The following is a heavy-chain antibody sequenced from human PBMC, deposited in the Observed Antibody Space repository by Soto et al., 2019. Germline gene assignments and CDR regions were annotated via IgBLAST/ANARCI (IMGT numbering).Heavy chain of an antibody. CDR3: ARDSLVVTAATMDY. CDR1: GYTFTSYG. Sequence: QVQLVQSGAEVKKPGASVKVSCKASGYTFTSYGISWVRQAPGQGLEWLGWIRAYNGNTNYAQKLQGRVTMTTDTSTSTADMELRSLRSDDTAVYYCARDSLVVTAATMDYWGQGTLVTVSS. J-gene: IGHJ4*02. V-gene: IGHV1-18*01. D-gene: IGHD2-2*01. CDR2: IRAYNGNT.